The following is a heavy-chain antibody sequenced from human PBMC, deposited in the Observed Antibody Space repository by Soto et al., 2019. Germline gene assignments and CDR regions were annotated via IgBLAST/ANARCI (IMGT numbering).Heavy chain of an antibody. V-gene: IGHV1-69*01. D-gene: IGHD3-10*01. CDR3: ARLLAVAGSSRGDI. CDR2: IIPIFGTA. CDR1: GGTFSSYA. Sequence: QVQLVQSGAEVKKPGSSVKVSCKASGGTFSSYAISWVRQAPGQGLEWMGGIIPIFGTANYAQKVQGRVTITADESTSKAYMELSSLRSEDTAVYYCARLLAVAGSSRGDIWGQGTMVTVSS. J-gene: IGHJ3*02.